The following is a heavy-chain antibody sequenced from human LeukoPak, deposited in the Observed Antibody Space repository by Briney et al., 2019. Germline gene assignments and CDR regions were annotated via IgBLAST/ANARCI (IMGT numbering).Heavy chain of an antibody. D-gene: IGHD6-13*01. CDR2: INLDGSVI. V-gene: IGHV3-7*03. J-gene: IGHJ4*02. Sequence: GGSLRLSCAASGFTFSGYWMSWVRQAPGKGLEWVANINLDGSVIHYVDSAKGRFTISRDNAKNSLYLQMNSLRVEDMALYYCAKDIAAGGTAFDYWGQGTLVTVSS. CDR3: AKDIAAGGTAFDY. CDR1: GFTFSGYW.